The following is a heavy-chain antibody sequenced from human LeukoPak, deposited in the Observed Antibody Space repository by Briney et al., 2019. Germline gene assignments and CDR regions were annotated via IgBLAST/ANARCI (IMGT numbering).Heavy chain of an antibody. CDR3: ATSRTFDY. V-gene: IGHV3-7*01. D-gene: IGHD1-7*01. Sequence: GGSLRLSCAASGFTFNSYWMNWVRQAPGKGLEWVANIKQDGSEKDYVDSVKGRFTISRDNAENSLYLQMNSLRAEDTAVYYCATSRTFDYWGQGTLVTVSS. CDR2: IKQDGSEK. CDR1: GFTFNSYW. J-gene: IGHJ4*02.